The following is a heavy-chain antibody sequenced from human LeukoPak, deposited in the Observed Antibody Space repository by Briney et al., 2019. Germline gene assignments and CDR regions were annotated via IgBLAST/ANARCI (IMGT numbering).Heavy chain of an antibody. Sequence: GGSLRLSCAAFGFTFSSYWMSWVRRAPGKGLEWVANIKQDGSEKYYVDSVKGRFTISRDNAKNSLYLQMNSLRAEDTAVYYCARGGSYLSAFDIWGQGTMVTVSS. D-gene: IGHD1-26*01. CDR3: ARGGSYLSAFDI. CDR1: GFTFSSYW. J-gene: IGHJ3*02. V-gene: IGHV3-7*04. CDR2: IKQDGSEK.